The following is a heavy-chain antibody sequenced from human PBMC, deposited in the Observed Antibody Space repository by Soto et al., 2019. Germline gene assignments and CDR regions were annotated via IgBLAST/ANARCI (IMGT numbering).Heavy chain of an antibody. CDR1: GGPISSGGYY. Sequence: PSETLSLTCTVSGGPISSGGYYWSWIRQHPGKGLEWIGYIYYSGSTYYNPSLKSRVTISVDTSKNQFSLKLSSVTAADTAVYYCGGGGYDFRFDYWGQGTLVTVSS. V-gene: IGHV4-31*03. J-gene: IGHJ4*02. D-gene: IGHD5-12*01. CDR3: GGGGYDFRFDY. CDR2: IYYSGST.